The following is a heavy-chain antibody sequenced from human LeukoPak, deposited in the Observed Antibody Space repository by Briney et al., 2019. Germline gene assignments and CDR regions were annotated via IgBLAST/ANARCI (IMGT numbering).Heavy chain of an antibody. V-gene: IGHV3-64*04. CDR1: GFTFSSYA. Sequence: GGSLRLSCSASGFTFSSYAMHWVRQAPEKGLEYVSAISSNGGSTYYADSVKGRFTISRDNSKNTLWLQMNSLRAEDTAVYHCARVIVSGYYDAFDMWGQGTMVTVSS. D-gene: IGHD3-3*01. CDR3: ARVIVSGYYDAFDM. CDR2: ISSNGGST. J-gene: IGHJ3*02.